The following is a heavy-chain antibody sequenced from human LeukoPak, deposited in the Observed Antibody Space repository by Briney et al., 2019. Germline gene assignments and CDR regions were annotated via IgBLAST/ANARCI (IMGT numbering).Heavy chain of an antibody. Sequence: GGSLRLSCGASGFSFSDYTMNWVRQAPGKGLEWVSSITSSGSYIYYADSVKGRFTISRDNAKNSLYLQMKSLRVEDTAVYYCARDVGYCSGGSCSYYGMDVWGQGTTVTVS. CDR3: ARDVGYCSGGSCSYYGMDV. J-gene: IGHJ6*02. D-gene: IGHD2-15*01. V-gene: IGHV3-21*01. CDR2: ITSSGSYI. CDR1: GFSFSDYT.